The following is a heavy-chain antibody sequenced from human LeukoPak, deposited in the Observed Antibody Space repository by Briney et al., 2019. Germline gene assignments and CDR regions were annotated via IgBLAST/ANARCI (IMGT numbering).Heavy chain of an antibody. CDR2: VYYSGST. D-gene: IGHD3-3*01. Sequence: PSETLSLTCTVSGGSISSSSYYWGWIRQPPGKGLEWIGSVYYSGSTYYNPSLKSRVTISVDTSKNQFSLKLSSVTAADTAVYYCASWYYDFWSGYRSGFDYWGQGTLVTVSS. J-gene: IGHJ4*02. V-gene: IGHV4-39*01. CDR1: GGSISSSSYY. CDR3: ASWYYDFWSGYRSGFDY.